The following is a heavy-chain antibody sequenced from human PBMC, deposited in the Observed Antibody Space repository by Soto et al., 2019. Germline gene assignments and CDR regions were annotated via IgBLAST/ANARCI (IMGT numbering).Heavy chain of an antibody. V-gene: IGHV4-31*03. CDR1: GGSISSGVYY. CDR3: ARDDGGGENWFDP. Sequence: SETLSLTCTVSGGSISSGVYYWSWIRQHPGKGLEWIGYIYYSGSTYYNPSLKSRVTISVDTSKNQFSLKLSSVTAADTAVYYCARDDGGGENWFDPWGQGTLVTVSS. D-gene: IGHD2-21*01. CDR2: IYYSGST. J-gene: IGHJ5*02.